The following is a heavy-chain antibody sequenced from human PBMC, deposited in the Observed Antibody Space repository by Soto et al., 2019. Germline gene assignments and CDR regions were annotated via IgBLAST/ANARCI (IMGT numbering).Heavy chain of an antibody. J-gene: IGHJ4*02. CDR3: TRGARYCSNALCRTGVQY. V-gene: IGHV3-72*01. CDR2: SRDKPRGFTT. Sequence: EGQLVESGGGLVQPGGSLRLSCAASGFTFSDYYVDWVGQAPGKGLEWVGRSRDKPRGFTTEYAASVRGRFTISRDDSNNSLSLHMSSLKTEDTAVYYCTRGARYCSNALCRTGVQYWGQGALVTVSS. CDR1: GFTFSDYY. D-gene: IGHD2-8*01.